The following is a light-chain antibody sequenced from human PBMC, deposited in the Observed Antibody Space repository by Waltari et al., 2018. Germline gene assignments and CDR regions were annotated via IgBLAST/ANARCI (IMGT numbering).Light chain of an antibody. CDR2: HTS. J-gene: IGKJ1*01. V-gene: IGKV3-20*01. CDR3: QKYDFLPAT. CDR1: QGVGKY. Sequence: EIVLTQSPGTLSLSPGERATLSYRASQGVGKYLAWSQQRPGQAPRLLLYHTSIRATGIPDRFSGSGYGTDFSLTISRLEPEDFAVYYCQKYDFLPATFGQGTTVEIK.